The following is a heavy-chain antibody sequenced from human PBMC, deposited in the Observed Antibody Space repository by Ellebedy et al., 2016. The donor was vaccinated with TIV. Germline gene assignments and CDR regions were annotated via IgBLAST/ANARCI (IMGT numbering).Heavy chain of an antibody. J-gene: IGHJ4*02. CDR2: IYSGGST. D-gene: IGHD3-16*01. CDR3: CGGRPFDY. Sequence: GESLKISCAASGFTVSSNYMSWVRQAPGKGLEWVSVIYSGGSTYYADSVKGRFTISRDNSKNTLYLQMNSLRAEDTAVYYCCGGRPFDYWGQGTLVTVSS. CDR1: GFTVSSNY. V-gene: IGHV3-53*01.